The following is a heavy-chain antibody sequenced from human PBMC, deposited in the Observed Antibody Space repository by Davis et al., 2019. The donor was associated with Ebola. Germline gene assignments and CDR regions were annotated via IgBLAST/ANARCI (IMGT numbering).Heavy chain of an antibody. J-gene: IGHJ3*02. CDR3: ARRAEDIVVVVAAGAFDI. CDR1: ADSISSGGFS. D-gene: IGHD2-15*01. V-gene: IGHV4-30-4*07. Sequence: LRLSCAVSADSISSGGFSWSWIRQPPGKGPEWIGCIFYSGSTYYNPSLKSRVSISVDTSKTQFSLKLNSVTAADTAVYYCARRAEDIVVVVAAGAFDIWGQGTMVTVSS. CDR2: IFYSGST.